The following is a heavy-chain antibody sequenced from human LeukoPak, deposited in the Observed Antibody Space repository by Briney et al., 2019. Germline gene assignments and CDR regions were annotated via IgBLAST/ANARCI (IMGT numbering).Heavy chain of an antibody. J-gene: IGHJ6*03. CDR3: ARDEQLVLNYYYMDV. V-gene: IGHV3-21*01. CDR1: GFTFSRYS. CDR2: ISSSSSDI. Sequence: GGSLRLSCAASGFTFSRYSMNWVRQAPGKGLEWVSSISSSSSDIYYADSVKGRFTISRDKATNSLYLKMNRLRAEDTAVYYCARDEQLVLNYYYMDVWGKGTTVTVSS. D-gene: IGHD6-6*01.